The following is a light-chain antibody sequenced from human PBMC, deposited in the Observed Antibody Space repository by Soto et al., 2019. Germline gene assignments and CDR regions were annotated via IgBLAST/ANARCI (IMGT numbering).Light chain of an antibody. CDR1: QDISNS. CDR2: DAA. V-gene: IGKV1-33*01. Sequence: DIQMTQSPSSLSASVGDRVTITCQASQDISNSLSWYQQKPGTAPKLLITDAATLEAGVPSRFSGSGSGTDFTFTISSLQHEDIATYFCLQHDNVPTFGLGTKLEVK. J-gene: IGKJ2*01. CDR3: LQHDNVPT.